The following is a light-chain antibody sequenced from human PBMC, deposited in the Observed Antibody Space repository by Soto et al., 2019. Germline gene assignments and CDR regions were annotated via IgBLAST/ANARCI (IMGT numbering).Light chain of an antibody. J-gene: IGKJ1*01. Sequence: EFVMTQSPSTLSVSPGERATLSCRASQSVTSHYLAWYQQKPGQAPRLLIYGASSRATGIPDRFSGSGSGTDFTLTISSLEPEDFAVYYCQQRSNWPRTFGQGTKVDIK. CDR1: QSVTSHY. CDR3: QQRSNWPRT. CDR2: GAS. V-gene: IGKV3D-20*02.